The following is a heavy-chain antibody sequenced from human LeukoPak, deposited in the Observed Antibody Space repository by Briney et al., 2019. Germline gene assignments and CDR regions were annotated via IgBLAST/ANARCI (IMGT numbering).Heavy chain of an antibody. CDR3: AKGYSSGSGAFDI. V-gene: IGHV3-9*03. Sequence: GGSLRLSCAASGFTFDDYAMHWVRQAPGKGLEWVSGISWNSGSIGYADSVKGRFTISRDNAKNSLYLQMNSLRAEDMALYYCAKGYSSGSGAFDIWGQGTMATVSS. D-gene: IGHD6-19*01. CDR1: GFTFDDYA. J-gene: IGHJ3*02. CDR2: ISWNSGSI.